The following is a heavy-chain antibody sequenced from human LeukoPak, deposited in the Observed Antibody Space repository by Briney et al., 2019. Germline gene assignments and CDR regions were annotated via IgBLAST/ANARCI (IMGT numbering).Heavy chain of an antibody. CDR3: ASVTGSSGYYYEFFDY. V-gene: IGHV4-39*01. CDR1: GGSISSSSYY. D-gene: IGHD3-22*01. Sequence: SETLSLTCTVSGGSISSSSYYWGWIRQPPGKGLEWIGSIYYSGSTYYNPSLKSRVTISVDTSKNQFSLKLSSVTAADTAVYYCASVTGSSGYYYEFFDYWGQGILVTVSS. CDR2: IYYSGST. J-gene: IGHJ4*02.